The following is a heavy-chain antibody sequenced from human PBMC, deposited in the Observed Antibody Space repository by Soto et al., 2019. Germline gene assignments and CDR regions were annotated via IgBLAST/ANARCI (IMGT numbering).Heavy chain of an antibody. J-gene: IGHJ6*02. D-gene: IGHD2-2*01. Sequence: GASVKVSCKASGGTFSSYAISWVRQAPGQGLEWMGGIIPIFGTANYAQKFQGRVTITADESTSTAYMELSSLRSEDTAVYYCARPYXSSTSLAGRCYYYGMDVWGQGTTVTVSS. CDR1: GGTFSSYA. CDR2: IIPIFGTA. CDR3: ARPYXSSTSLAGRCYYYGMDV. V-gene: IGHV1-69*13.